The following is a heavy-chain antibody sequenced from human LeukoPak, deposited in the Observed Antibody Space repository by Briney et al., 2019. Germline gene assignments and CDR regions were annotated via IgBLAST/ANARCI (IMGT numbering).Heavy chain of an antibody. D-gene: IGHD3-22*01. V-gene: IGHV4-39*07. Sequence: PSETLSLTCTVSGGSISSSSYYWGWIRQPPGKGLEWIGSIYYSGSTYYNPSLKSRVTMSVDTSKNQFSLRLSSVTAADTAVYYCARENSYYDSSGYYYGSGYFDYWGQGTLVTVSS. J-gene: IGHJ4*02. CDR3: ARENSYYDSSGYYYGSGYFDY. CDR2: IYYSGST. CDR1: GGSISSSSYY.